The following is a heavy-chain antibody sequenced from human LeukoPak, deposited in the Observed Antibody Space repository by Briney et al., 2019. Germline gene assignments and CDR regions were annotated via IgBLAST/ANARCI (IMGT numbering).Heavy chain of an antibody. CDR2: ISADGIDK. CDR3: AKDKGREGDY. Sequence: SLRLSFAASGFPFSNYGMHWVRQAPGKGLEWVAVISADGIDKYYADSVKGRFTISRDNSKNTLYLQMSSLRPEDTAVYYCAKDKGREGDYWGQGNLVTVSS. J-gene: IGHJ4*02. CDR1: GFPFSNYG. V-gene: IGHV3-30*18.